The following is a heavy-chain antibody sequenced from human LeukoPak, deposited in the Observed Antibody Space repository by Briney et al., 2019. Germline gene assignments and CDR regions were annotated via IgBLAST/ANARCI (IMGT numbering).Heavy chain of an antibody. D-gene: IGHD5-18*01. CDR2: IKQDGSEK. CDR3: ASPSGYSYVSSFDY. Sequence: GGSLRLSCAASRFTFSSYWMSWVRQAPGKGLEWVANIKQDGSEKYYVDSVKGRFTISRDNAKNSLYLQMNSLRAEDTAVYYCASPSGYSYVSSFDYWGQGTLVTVSS. J-gene: IGHJ4*02. CDR1: RFTFSSYW. V-gene: IGHV3-7*01.